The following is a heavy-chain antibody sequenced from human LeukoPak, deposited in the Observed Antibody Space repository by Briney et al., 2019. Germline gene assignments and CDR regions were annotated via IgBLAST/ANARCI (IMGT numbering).Heavy chain of an antibody. V-gene: IGHV3-30-3*01. CDR2: MSYDGSNK. Sequence: GGSLRLSCAASGFTFSSYAMHWVRQAPGKGLEWVAVMSYDGSNKYYADSVKGRFTISRDNSKNTLYLQMNSLRAEDTAVYYCARDRGGSYFDYWGQGTLVTVSS. CDR1: GFTFSSYA. CDR3: ARDRGGSYFDY. J-gene: IGHJ4*02. D-gene: IGHD1-26*01.